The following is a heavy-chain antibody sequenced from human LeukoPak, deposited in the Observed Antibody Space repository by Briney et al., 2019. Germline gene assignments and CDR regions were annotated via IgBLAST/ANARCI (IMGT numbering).Heavy chain of an antibody. V-gene: IGHV1-46*01. Sequence: GASVKVSCKASGYTFTRYYMHWVRQAPGQGLEWMGIINPVGGSTTYAQKFQGRVTMTRDTSTSTVYMELSSLRSEDTAVYYCTRVSNFLSGYWDYWGQGTLVTVSS. CDR3: TRVSNFLSGYWDY. D-gene: IGHD3-3*01. CDR2: INPVGGST. J-gene: IGHJ4*02. CDR1: GYTFTRYY.